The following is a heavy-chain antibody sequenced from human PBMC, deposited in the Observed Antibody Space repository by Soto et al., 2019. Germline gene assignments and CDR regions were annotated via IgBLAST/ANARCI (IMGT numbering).Heavy chain of an antibody. V-gene: IGHV1-18*01. CDR1: GYTFTSYG. CDR2: ISAYNGNT. D-gene: IGHD5-18*01. J-gene: IGHJ3*02. Sequence: ASVKVSCKASGYTFTSYGISWVRQAPGQGLEWMGWISAYNGNTNYAQKFQERVTITRDMSTSTAYMELSSLRSEDTAVYYCAADWIQSSGAFDIWGQGTMVTVSS. CDR3: AADWIQSSGAFDI.